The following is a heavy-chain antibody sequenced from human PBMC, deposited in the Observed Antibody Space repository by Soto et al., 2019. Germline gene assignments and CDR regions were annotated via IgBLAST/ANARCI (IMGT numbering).Heavy chain of an antibody. CDR3: ARGLTTVTTVRYFDY. J-gene: IGHJ4*02. Sequence: SQTLSLTCAISGDSVSSNSAAWNWIRQSPSIGLEWLGRTYYRSKWYNDYAVSVKSRITINPDTSKNQFSLQLSSVTAADTAVYYCARGLTTVTTVRYFDYWGQGALVTVSS. CDR2: TYYRSKWYN. D-gene: IGHD4-17*01. V-gene: IGHV6-1*01. CDR1: GDSVSSNSAA.